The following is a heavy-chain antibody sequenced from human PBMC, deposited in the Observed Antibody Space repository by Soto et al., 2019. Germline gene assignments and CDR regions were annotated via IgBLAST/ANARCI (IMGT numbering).Heavy chain of an antibody. Sequence: GGSLRLSCAASGFTFSSYSMNWVRQAPGKGLEWVSSISSSSSYIYYADSVKGRFTISRDNAKNSLYLQMNSLRAEDTAVYYCATTCIGGYSSSCYVPRVYWGQGTLVTVSS. CDR1: GFTFSSYS. CDR3: ATTCIGGYSSSCYVPRVY. D-gene: IGHD6-13*01. CDR2: ISSSSSYI. J-gene: IGHJ4*02. V-gene: IGHV3-21*01.